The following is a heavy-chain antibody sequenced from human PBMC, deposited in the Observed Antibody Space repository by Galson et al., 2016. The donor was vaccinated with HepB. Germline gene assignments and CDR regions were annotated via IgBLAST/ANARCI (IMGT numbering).Heavy chain of an antibody. CDR3: VRGAGGYAPHFDY. J-gene: IGHJ4*02. D-gene: IGHD5-12*01. Sequence: SLRLSCAASGFTFSRSDMHWVRQAPGKGLEWVSFISSHNSNIYYADSVNGRFTISRDNAYNSLYLQMNSLRVEDTAVYYCVRGAGGYAPHFDYWGQGTLVTVSS. CDR2: ISSHNSNI. V-gene: IGHV3-21*01. CDR1: GFTFSRSD.